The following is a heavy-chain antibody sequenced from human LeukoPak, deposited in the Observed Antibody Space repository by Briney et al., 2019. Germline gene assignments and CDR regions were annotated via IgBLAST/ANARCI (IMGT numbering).Heavy chain of an antibody. CDR1: GYTFTRHY. CDR2: INPRGTST. V-gene: IGHV1-46*01. Sequence: GASVKVSCKASGYTFTRHYMHWVRQAPGQGLEWMGVINPRGTSTIYAEKFQGRIILTRDMSSTTDYMELSSLKSDDTAVYYCARGDSSYPYWGQGTLVTVSS. CDR3: ARGDSSYPY. D-gene: IGHD6-6*01. J-gene: IGHJ4*02.